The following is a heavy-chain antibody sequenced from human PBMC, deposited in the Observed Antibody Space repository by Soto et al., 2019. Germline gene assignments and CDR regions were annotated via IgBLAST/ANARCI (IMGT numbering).Heavy chain of an antibody. CDR2: IIPIFGTA. CDR1: GGTFSSYA. J-gene: IGHJ2*01. V-gene: IGHV1-69*06. CDR3: ARGPRWIQLWTEWYFDL. Sequence: QVQLVQSGAEVKKPGSSVKVSCKASGGTFSSYAISWVRQAPGQGLEWMGGIIPIFGTANYAQKFQGRVTITADKSTSTAYMELSSLRSEDTAVYYCARGPRWIQLWTEWYFDLWGRGTLVTVSS. D-gene: IGHD5-18*01.